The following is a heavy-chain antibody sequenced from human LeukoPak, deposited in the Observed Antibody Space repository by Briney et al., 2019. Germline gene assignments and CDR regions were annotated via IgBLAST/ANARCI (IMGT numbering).Heavy chain of an antibody. Sequence: GGSLRLSCAASGFTFRNFAMSWVRQAPGKGLEWVSAYTGDDGRTYYADSVKGRFTISRDTSETTLYLQMNSLRAEDTALYYRAKEGASRRYYFDCWGQGTLVTVSS. J-gene: IGHJ4*02. D-gene: IGHD5-12*01. CDR2: YTGDDGRT. CDR1: GFTFRNFA. CDR3: AKEGASRRYYFDC. V-gene: IGHV3-23*01.